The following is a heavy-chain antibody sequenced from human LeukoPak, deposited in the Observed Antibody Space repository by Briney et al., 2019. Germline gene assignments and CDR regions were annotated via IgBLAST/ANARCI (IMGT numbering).Heavy chain of an antibody. J-gene: IGHJ4*02. CDR1: GGFISSNNW. V-gene: IGHV4-4*02. CDR3: VGSSAPKYYFDY. Sequence: PSGTLSLTCAVSGGFISSNNWWNWVRPPPGKGLEWIGEIYHSGTTNYNPSLKSRVTISVDKSKIHFSLKLISVTAADTAVYYCVGSSAPKYYFDYWGQGILVTVSS. D-gene: IGHD2-2*01. CDR2: IYHSGTT.